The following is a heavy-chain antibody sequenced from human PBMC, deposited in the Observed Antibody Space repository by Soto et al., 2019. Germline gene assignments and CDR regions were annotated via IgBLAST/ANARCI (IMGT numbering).Heavy chain of an antibody. D-gene: IGHD1-7*01. CDR3: ARESGDNWDYEAY. Sequence: SETLSLTCTVSGGSISSYHWSWIRQSAGKGLEWIGRIYTSGNTHYNPSLKSRVTVSIDTSKNQFFLTVNSVTAADSAVYYCARESGDNWDYEAYWGQGTPITVSS. J-gene: IGHJ4*02. CDR1: GGSISSYH. CDR2: IYTSGNT. V-gene: IGHV4-4*07.